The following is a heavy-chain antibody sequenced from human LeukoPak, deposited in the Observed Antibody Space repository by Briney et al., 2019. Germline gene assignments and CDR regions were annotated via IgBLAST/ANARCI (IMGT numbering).Heavy chain of an antibody. D-gene: IGHD1-1*01. CDR1: GDSVSNNSAA. CDR3: AKSTETTSAFDF. J-gene: IGHJ3*01. CDR2: TYYRSKWYN. V-gene: IGHV6-1*01. Sequence: SQTLSLTCAISGDSVSNNSAAWNWIRQSPSRGLEWLGRTYYRSKWYNDYAVSVKSRITINPDTSKIQFSLQLNSVTPKDTAVYYCAKSTETTSAFDFWGQGTMVTVSS.